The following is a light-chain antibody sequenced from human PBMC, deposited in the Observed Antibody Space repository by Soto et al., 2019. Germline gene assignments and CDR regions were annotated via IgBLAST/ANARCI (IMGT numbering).Light chain of an antibody. CDR3: QQYNNWPVWT. CDR1: WSVGTN. CDR2: GAS. J-gene: IGKJ1*01. Sequence: MTQSPDTLSVSPGDRATLSCWASWSVGTNLAWYHQKPGQAPRLLIYGASTRATDVLVRFSGSGSGTEFTLTISSLQSEDFGIYFCQQYNNWPVWTFGQGTRVQVK. V-gene: IGKV3-15*01.